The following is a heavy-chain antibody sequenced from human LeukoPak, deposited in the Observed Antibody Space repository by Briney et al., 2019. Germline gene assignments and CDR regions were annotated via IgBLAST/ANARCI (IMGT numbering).Heavy chain of an antibody. D-gene: IGHD6-19*01. CDR2: INHSGST. V-gene: IGHV4-34*01. J-gene: IGHJ4*02. CDR3: ARLDIAVADY. CDR1: GGSFSGYY. Sequence: SETLSLTCAVYGGSFSGYYWSWIRQPPGKGLEWIGEINHSGSTNYNPSLKSRVTISVDTSKNQFSLKLSSVTAADTAVYYCARLDIAVADYWGQGTLVTVSS.